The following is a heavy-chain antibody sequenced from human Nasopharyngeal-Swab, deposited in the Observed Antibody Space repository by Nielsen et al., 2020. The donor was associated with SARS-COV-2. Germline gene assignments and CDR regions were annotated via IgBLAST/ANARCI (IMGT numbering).Heavy chain of an antibody. CDR1: GFTFSSYA. CDR2: ITGSGGRT. D-gene: IGHD3-10*01. Sequence: GGSLRLSCAASGFTFSSYAMSWVRQTPGKGLEGVSAITGSGGRTYYADSVKGRFTISRDNSKNTLYLQMNSLRAEDTPIYYCANLWFGEPSGYYYSYAMDVWGQGTTVTVSS. V-gene: IGHV3-23*01. J-gene: IGHJ6*02. CDR3: ANLWFGEPSGYYYSYAMDV.